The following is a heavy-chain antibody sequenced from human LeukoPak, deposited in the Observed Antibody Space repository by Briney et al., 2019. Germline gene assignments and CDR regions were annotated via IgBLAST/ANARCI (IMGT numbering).Heavy chain of an antibody. CDR2: VYYSGST. Sequence: SETLSLTCTVSGGSVSSHRYYWGWLRQPPGKGLEWIGSVYYSGSTYYDPSLKSRVVISVDTSKNQFSLKLSSVTAADTAVYYCARDQWLVLNYFDYWGQGTLVTVSS. V-gene: IGHV4-39*07. CDR3: ARDQWLVLNYFDY. J-gene: IGHJ4*02. CDR1: GGSVSSHRYY. D-gene: IGHD6-19*01.